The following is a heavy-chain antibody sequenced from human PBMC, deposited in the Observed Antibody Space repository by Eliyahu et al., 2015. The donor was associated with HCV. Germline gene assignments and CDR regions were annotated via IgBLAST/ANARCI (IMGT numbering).Heavy chain of an antibody. CDR2: IYYTGST. D-gene: IGHD4/OR15-4a*01. CDR1: GGSINSGSHY. CDR3: ARLVLGGNGLDL. V-gene: IGHV4-31*03. Sequence: QVQLQESGPGLVKPSQTLSLTCTVSGGSINSGSHYWNWIRQHPGKGLEWIGYIYYTGSTYYSPSLKSRLTISIDTSKNQFSVKLSSVTAADTAVYYCARLVLGGNGLDLWGQGTLVTVSS. J-gene: IGHJ5*02.